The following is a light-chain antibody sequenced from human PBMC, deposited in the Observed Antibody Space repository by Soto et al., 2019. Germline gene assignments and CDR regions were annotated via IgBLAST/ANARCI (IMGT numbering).Light chain of an antibody. CDR1: QSISSY. CDR3: QQSYSTWT. Sequence: DLQMTQSPSSLSASVGDRVTITCRASQSISSYLNWYHQKPGKAPKLLIYAASSLQSGVPSRFSGSGSGTDFTLTISSLQPEDFATYYCQQSYSTWTFGHGTKVEIK. J-gene: IGKJ1*01. V-gene: IGKV1-39*01. CDR2: AAS.